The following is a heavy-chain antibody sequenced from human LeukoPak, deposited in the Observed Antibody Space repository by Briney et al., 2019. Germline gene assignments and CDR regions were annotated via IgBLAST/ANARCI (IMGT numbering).Heavy chain of an antibody. CDR2: INHSGST. Sequence: SETLSLTCAVYGGSFSGYYWSWIRQPPGKGLEWIGEINHSGSTNYNPSLKSRVTISVDTSKNQFTLKLSSVTAADTAVYYCARVMAIISRDFDYWGQGTLVTVSS. V-gene: IGHV4-34*01. CDR1: GGSFSGYY. D-gene: IGHD5-24*01. J-gene: IGHJ4*02. CDR3: ARVMAIISRDFDY.